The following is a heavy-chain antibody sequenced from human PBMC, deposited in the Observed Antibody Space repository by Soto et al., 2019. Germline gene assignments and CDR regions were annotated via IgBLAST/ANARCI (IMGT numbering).Heavy chain of an antibody. J-gene: IGHJ5*02. V-gene: IGHV1-18*01. D-gene: IGHD1-7*01. CDR3: ARDGALPYNWNSEGGWFDP. CDR1: GYTFTSYV. Sequence: QVQLVQSGAEVKKPGASVKVSCKASGYTFTSYVITWVRQAPGQGLEWMGWISAYNGNTNYAQKLQGRVTMTTDTSTSTAYMELRSLRSDDTAVYYCARDGALPYNWNSEGGWFDPWGQGTLVTVSS. CDR2: ISAYNGNT.